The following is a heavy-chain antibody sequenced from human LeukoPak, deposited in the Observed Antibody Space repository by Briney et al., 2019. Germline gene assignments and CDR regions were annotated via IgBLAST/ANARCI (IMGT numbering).Heavy chain of an antibody. J-gene: IGHJ3*02. V-gene: IGHV3-74*01. CDR2: INTDGSTT. CDR1: GFTFSSYW. D-gene: IGHD1-26*01. CDR3: AREGGGSYDGDASDS. Sequence: GGSLRLSCAASGFTFSSYWMHWVRQAPGKGLVWVSRINTDGSTTNYADSVKGRFTISRDNAKNTLYLQMNSLRTEDTAVYYCAREGGGSYDGDASDSWGQGTMVTVSS.